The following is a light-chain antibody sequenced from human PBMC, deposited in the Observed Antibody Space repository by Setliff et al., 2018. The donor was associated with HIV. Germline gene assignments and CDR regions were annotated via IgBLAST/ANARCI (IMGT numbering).Light chain of an antibody. J-gene: IGLJ1*01. CDR2: EVR. Sequence: QSVLTQPASVSGSPGQSITISCTGTSSDVGGYSYVSWYQQHPGKAPKLIIYEVRNRPSGVSNRFSGSKSGNTAYLTISGLQAEDEADYYCSSYAITNTLPFGTGTKVTVL. V-gene: IGLV2-14*01. CDR1: SSDVGGYSY. CDR3: SSYAITNTLP.